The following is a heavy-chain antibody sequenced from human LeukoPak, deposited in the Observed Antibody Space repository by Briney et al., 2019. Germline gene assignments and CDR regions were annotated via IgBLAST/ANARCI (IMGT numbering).Heavy chain of an antibody. V-gene: IGHV4-59*01. CDR1: GGSISSYY. Sequence: SETLSLTCTVSGGSISSYYWSWIRQPPGKGLEWIGYIYYSGSTNYNPSLKSRVTMSVDTSKNQFSLKLSSVTAADTAVYYCARAFNYYGSGSYYDYWGQGTLVTVSS. D-gene: IGHD3-10*01. CDR2: IYYSGST. CDR3: ARAFNYYGSGSYYDY. J-gene: IGHJ4*02.